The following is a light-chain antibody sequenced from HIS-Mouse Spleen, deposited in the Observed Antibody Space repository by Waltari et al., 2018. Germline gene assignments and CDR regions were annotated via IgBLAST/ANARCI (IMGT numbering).Light chain of an antibody. CDR1: QSISSW. J-gene: IGKJ2*01. CDR2: KAS. Sequence: DIQMTQSPSTLSASVGDRVTITCRASQSISSWLAWYQQKPGKAPKLLIYKASSLESGVPSRFSGSGSGTEFTLTISSLQPDDFATYYCQQYNSYSPKYTFGQGTKL. V-gene: IGKV1-5*03. CDR3: QQYNSYSPKYT.